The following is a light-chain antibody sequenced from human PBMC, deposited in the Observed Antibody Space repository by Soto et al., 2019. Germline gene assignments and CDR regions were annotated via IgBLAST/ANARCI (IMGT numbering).Light chain of an antibody. Sequence: ESVLTQSPATLSLSPGERATLSCRASPSVSNSLAWYQHKPGQAPRLLIYDASNRATGVPTRFSGSGSGTDFTLTISSLQSEDVAVYYCQQYYSNPELTFGGGTKVDI. CDR2: DAS. J-gene: IGKJ4*01. V-gene: IGKV3-11*01. CDR1: PSVSNS. CDR3: QQYYSNPELT.